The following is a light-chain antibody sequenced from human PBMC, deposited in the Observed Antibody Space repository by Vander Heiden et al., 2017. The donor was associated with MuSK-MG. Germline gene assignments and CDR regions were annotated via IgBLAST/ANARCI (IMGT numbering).Light chain of an antibody. CDR2: KVS. CDR1: QSLVHSDGNTY. V-gene: IGKV2-30*02. Sequence: DVVMTQSPLSLPVTLGQPASISCRSSQSLVHSDGNTYLDWFQQRPGHSPRRLIYKVSNRDSGVPDRFSGSGSGTDFTLTISRVEAEDVGVYYCRQGKHCLWTFGQGTKVEIK. CDR3: RQGKHCLWT. J-gene: IGKJ1*01.